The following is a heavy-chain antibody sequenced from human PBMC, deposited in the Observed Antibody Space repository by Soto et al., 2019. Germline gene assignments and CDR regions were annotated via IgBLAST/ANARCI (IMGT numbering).Heavy chain of an antibody. CDR2: IFSNEEK. J-gene: IGHJ6*02. CDR1: GFSLSNARMG. V-gene: IGHV2-26*01. Sequence: QVTLKESGPVLVKPTETLTLTCTVSGFSLSNARMGVSWIRQPPGKALEWLAHIFSNEEKSYGRSLKSRLTSSKSPXKXQVVLTMTNMDPVDTATYYCARIVGLYSGYDYGGYYYYGMDVWGQGTTVTVSS. CDR3: ARIVGLYSGYDYGGYYYYGMDV. D-gene: IGHD5-12*01.